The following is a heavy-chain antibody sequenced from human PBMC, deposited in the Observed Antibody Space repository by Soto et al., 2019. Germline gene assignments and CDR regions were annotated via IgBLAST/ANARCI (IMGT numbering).Heavy chain of an antibody. CDR2: INAGNGNT. CDR1: GYAFTSYA. J-gene: IGHJ4*02. D-gene: IGHD6-19*01. CDR3: ATHQEWLVLFDY. Sequence: QVPLVQSGAEVKKPGASVKVSCKASGYAFTSYAMHWVRQAPGQRLEWMGWINAGNGNTKYSQKFQGRVTITRDTSASTAYMELSSLRSEDTAVYYCATHQEWLVLFDYWGQGTLVTVSS. V-gene: IGHV1-3*01.